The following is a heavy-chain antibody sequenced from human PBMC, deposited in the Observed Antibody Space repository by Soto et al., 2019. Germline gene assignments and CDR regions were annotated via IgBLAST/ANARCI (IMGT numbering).Heavy chain of an antibody. CDR1: GFTFSDAW. D-gene: IGHD2-15*01. CDR2: IKSKSDGGTT. Sequence: GGSLRLSCAASGFTFSDAWMSWVRQAPGKGLDWVGRIKSKSDGGTTEYAAPVRGRFTISRDDSKNTLYLQMNSLKTEDTAVYYCTTDLWRIAVVVGSTGYFNPWGQGTPVTSPQ. V-gene: IGHV3-15*01. J-gene: IGHJ5*02. CDR3: TTDLWRIAVVVGSTGYFNP.